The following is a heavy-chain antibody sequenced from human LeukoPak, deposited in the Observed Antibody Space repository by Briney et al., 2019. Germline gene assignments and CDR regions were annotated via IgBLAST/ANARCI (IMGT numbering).Heavy chain of an antibody. CDR2: MNSDGRTT. V-gene: IGHV3-74*01. CDR3: ATGGRYYLDN. Sequence: GGSLRLSCAASGFTFGTYLMNWVRQAPGKELVWVSRMNSDGRTTTYADSVKGRFTISRDNARSTMYLQMNSLRVDDTAVYYCATGGRYYLDNWGQGTLVTVSS. CDR1: GFTFGTYL. J-gene: IGHJ4*02.